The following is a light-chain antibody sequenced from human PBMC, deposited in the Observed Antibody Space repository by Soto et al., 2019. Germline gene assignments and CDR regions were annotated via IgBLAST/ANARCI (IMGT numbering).Light chain of an antibody. CDR2: DVS. V-gene: IGLV2-14*03. CDR3: SSYTTSSVV. J-gene: IGLJ2*01. Sequence: QSALTQPASVSGSPGQSITISCTETSSDVAAYNYVSWYQQHPGKAPKLMIYDVSNRPSGVSNRFSGSKSGNTASLTISGLQAEDEADYYCSSYTTSSVVFGGGTKVTVL. CDR1: SSDVAAYNY.